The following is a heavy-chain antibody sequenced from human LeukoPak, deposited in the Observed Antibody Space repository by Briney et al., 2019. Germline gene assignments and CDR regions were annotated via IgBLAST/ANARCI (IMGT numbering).Heavy chain of an antibody. CDR3: AREYQDSGTYLYGMDV. J-gene: IGHJ6*02. Sequence: PGRSLRLSCAASGFTFSSYAMHWVRQAPGKGLEWVAVISYDGSNKYYADSVKGRFTISRDNSKNTLYLQMNSLRAEDTAVYYCAREYQDSGTYLYGMDVWGQGTTVTVSS. V-gene: IGHV3-30-3*01. D-gene: IGHD3-10*01. CDR1: GFTFSSYA. CDR2: ISYDGSNK.